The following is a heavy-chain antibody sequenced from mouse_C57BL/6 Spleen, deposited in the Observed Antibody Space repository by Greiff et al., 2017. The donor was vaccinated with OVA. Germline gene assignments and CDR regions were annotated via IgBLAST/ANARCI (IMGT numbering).Heavy chain of an antibody. CDR3: AIDRGCAY. CDR1: GFTFSSYA. Sequence: EVQLVESGGGLVKPGGSLKLSCAASGFTFSSYAMSWVRQTPEKRLEWVATISDGGSYTYYPDNVKGRFTISRDNAKNNLYLQMSHLKSEDTAMYYCAIDRGCAYWGQGTLVTVSA. V-gene: IGHV5-4*01. CDR2: ISDGGSYT. J-gene: IGHJ3*01.